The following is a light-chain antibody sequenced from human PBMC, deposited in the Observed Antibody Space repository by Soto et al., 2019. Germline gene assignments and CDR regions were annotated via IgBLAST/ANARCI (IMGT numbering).Light chain of an antibody. CDR2: RAS. Sequence: EVVMTQSPATLSLSPGERATLSCRASQSVSSLLAWDQQKPGQAPRLLIYRASTRATGVSGRFSGSGSGTEFTLTITSLQSEDFAVYYCQQYNDWPITFGQGTRLEIK. CDR3: QQYNDWPIT. J-gene: IGKJ5*01. CDR1: QSVSSL. V-gene: IGKV3-15*01.